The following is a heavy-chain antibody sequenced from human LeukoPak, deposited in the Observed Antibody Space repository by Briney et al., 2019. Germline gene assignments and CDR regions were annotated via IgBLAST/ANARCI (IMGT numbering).Heavy chain of an antibody. CDR3: ARTGYGNDAFDI. CDR1: GFTFSSYD. V-gene: IGHV3-13*01. CDR2: IGTAGDT. D-gene: IGHD5-12*01. J-gene: IGHJ3*02. Sequence: GRSLRLSCAASGFTFSSYDMHWVRQATGKGLEWVSAIGTAGDTYYPGSVKGRFTISRENAKNSLYLQMNSLRAGDTAVYYCARTGYGNDAFDIWGQGTMVTVSS.